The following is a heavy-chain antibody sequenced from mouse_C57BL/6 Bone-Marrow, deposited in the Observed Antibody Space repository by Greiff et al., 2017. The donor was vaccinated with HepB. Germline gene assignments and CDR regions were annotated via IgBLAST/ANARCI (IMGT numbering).Heavy chain of an antibody. CDR2: IYPGDGDT. CDR3: ARLGGNSFDY. D-gene: IGHD3-3*01. Sequence: VQLQQPGAELVMPGASVKLSCKASGYTFTSYWMNWVKQRPGKGLEWIGQIYPGDGDTNYNGKFKGKATLTADKSSSTAYMQLSSLTSEDSAVYFCARLGGNSFDYWGQGTTLTVSS. CDR1: GYTFTSYW. V-gene: IGHV1-80*01. J-gene: IGHJ2*01.